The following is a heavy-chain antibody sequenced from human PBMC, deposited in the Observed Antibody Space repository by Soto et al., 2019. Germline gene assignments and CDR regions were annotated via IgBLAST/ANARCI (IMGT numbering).Heavy chain of an antibody. V-gene: IGHV1-69*06. CDR3: ARRDSGGFFRFFDS. J-gene: IGHJ4*02. D-gene: IGHD2-15*01. Sequence: QVQLVQSGTEVKKPGSSVKVSCKTSGGSLSTSPISWVRQAPGQGLEWMGGTGSGTGPGNHAQKFQGRLTVTADKSTGTVYMELTNLSSEDMAVYYCARRDSGGFFRFFDSWGQGTLVTVSS. CDR1: GGSLSTSP. CDR2: TGSGTGPG.